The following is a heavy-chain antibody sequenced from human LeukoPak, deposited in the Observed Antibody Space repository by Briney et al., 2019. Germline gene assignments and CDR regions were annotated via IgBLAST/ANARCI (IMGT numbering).Heavy chain of an antibody. CDR1: GFTFSSYG. J-gene: IGHJ6*02. CDR2: IWYDGSNK. Sequence: PGRSLRLSCAASGFTFSSYGMHWVRQAPGKGLEWVAVIWYDGSNKYYADSVKGRFTISRENAKNSLYLQMNSLRAGDTAVYYCARDSMNGMDVWGQGTTVTVSS. V-gene: IGHV3-33*01. CDR3: ARDSMNGMDV.